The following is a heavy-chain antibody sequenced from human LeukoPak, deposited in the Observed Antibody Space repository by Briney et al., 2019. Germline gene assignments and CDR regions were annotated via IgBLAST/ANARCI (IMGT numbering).Heavy chain of an antibody. V-gene: IGHV4-34*01. Sequence: SETLSLTCAVYGGSSSGYYWSWIRQPPGKGLEWIGEINHSGSTNYNPSLKSRVTISVDTSKNQFSLKLSSVTAADTAVYYCARRRSGWFLPNWFDPWGQGTLVTVSS. CDR1: GGSSSGYY. CDR3: ARRRSGWFLPNWFDP. J-gene: IGHJ5*02. CDR2: INHSGST. D-gene: IGHD6-19*01.